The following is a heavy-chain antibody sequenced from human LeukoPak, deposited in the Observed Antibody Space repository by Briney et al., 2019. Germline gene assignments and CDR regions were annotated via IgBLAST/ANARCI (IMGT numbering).Heavy chain of an antibody. CDR1: GGSISSYY. J-gene: IGHJ6*03. Sequence: SETLSLTCTASGGSISSYYWSWIRQPAGKGLEWIGRIYTSGSTNYNPSLKSRVTMSVDTSKNQFSLKLSSVTAADTAVYYCAREVVAARPGGYYYMDVWGKGTTVTVSS. CDR3: AREVVAARPGGYYYMDV. CDR2: IYTSGST. V-gene: IGHV4-4*07. D-gene: IGHD6-6*01.